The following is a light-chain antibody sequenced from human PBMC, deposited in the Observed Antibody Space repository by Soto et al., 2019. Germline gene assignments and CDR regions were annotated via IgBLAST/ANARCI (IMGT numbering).Light chain of an antibody. CDR1: RSINSW. Sequence: DIQMTQSPSTLSASVGDRVSITCRASRSINSWVAWYQQKPGKAPKLLIYKASALESGVPSRFSGSGSGTEFTLTISSLQPDDFATYYCQQYNSSPWTFGQGTKVEVK. CDR2: KAS. CDR3: QQYNSSPWT. J-gene: IGKJ1*01. V-gene: IGKV1-5*03.